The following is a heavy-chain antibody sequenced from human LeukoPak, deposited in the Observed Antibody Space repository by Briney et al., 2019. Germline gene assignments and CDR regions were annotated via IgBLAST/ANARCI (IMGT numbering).Heavy chain of an antibody. J-gene: IGHJ2*01. V-gene: IGHV4-61*05. Sequence: SETLSLTCTVSGGSISSSSYYWGWIRQPPGKGLEWIGYISYSGSTNYNPSLKSRVTMSVDTSKTQFSLKLSSVTAADTAVYSCARAVGVGRGTYFDLWGRGTLVTVSS. CDR1: GGSISSSSYY. CDR3: ARAVGVGRGTYFDL. D-gene: IGHD1-1*01. CDR2: ISYSGST.